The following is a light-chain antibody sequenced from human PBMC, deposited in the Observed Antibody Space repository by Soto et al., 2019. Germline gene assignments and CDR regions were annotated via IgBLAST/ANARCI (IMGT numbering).Light chain of an antibody. Sequence: QSVLTQPVSVSGSPGQSITTSCTGTSSDFGGYNYVSWYQQHPGKAPKLMIYDVSNRPSGVSNRFSGSKSGNTASLTISGLQAEDEADYYCSSYTSSSTLDVFGTGTKVTVL. CDR3: SSYTSSSTLDV. CDR1: SSDFGGYNY. V-gene: IGLV2-14*01. CDR2: DVS. J-gene: IGLJ1*01.